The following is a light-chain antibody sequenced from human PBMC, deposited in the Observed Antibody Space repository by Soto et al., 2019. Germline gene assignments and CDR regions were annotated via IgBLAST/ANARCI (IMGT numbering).Light chain of an antibody. CDR2: EVS. CDR3: SSYTSSSTPRV. Sequence: QSVLTQPASVSGSPGRSITISCTGTSSDVGGYNFVSWYQQHPGKAPKLVIYEVSNRPSGVSNRFSGSKSGNTASLTISGLQAEDEADYYCSSYTSSSTPRVFGGGTKLTVL. CDR1: SSDVGGYNF. J-gene: IGLJ3*02. V-gene: IGLV2-14*01.